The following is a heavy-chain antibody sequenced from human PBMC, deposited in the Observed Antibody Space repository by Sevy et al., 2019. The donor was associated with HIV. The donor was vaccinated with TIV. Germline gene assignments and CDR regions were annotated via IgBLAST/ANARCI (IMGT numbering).Heavy chain of an antibody. Sequence: GGSLRLSYATFGFNFRNSWMAWVRQPPGKGLEFLADIKQDGYETYYVDSVKGRFTISRDNAKNSLHLQMNSLRAEDTAMYFCVRDKEEGARVLDYWGQGTPVTVSS. CDR1: GFNFRNSW. V-gene: IGHV3-7*03. J-gene: IGHJ4*02. D-gene: IGHD1-26*01. CDR2: IKQDGYET. CDR3: VRDKEEGARVLDY.